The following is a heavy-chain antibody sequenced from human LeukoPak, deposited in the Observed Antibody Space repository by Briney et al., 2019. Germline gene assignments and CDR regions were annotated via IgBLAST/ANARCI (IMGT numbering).Heavy chain of an antibody. CDR3: ARKSGYSHGPSDY. CDR2: IYPGDSDT. V-gene: IGHV5-51*01. D-gene: IGHD3-3*01. CDR1: GYSFSSYW. J-gene: IGHJ4*02. Sequence: GESLKISCKASGYSFSSYWIAWVRQMPGKGLEWMGIIYPGDSDTRYSPSFQGQVTISVDKSTSNAYLQWSSLKASDTAVYYCARKSGYSHGPSDYWGQGTLVTVSS.